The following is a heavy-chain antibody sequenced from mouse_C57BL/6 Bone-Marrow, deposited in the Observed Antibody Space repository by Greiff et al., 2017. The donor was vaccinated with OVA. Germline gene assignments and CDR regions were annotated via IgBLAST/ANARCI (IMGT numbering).Heavy chain of an antibody. Sequence: EVQLQESGPELVKPGASVKMSCKASGYTFTDYNMHWVKQSHGKSLEWIGYINPNNGGTSYNQKFKGKATLTVNKSSSTAYMELSRLTSEDSAVYYCARTERGGNYIYEAMDYWGQGTSVTVSS. CDR2: INPNNGGT. V-gene: IGHV1-22*01. CDR1: GYTFTDYN. J-gene: IGHJ4*01. CDR3: ARTERGGNYIYEAMDY. D-gene: IGHD2-1*01.